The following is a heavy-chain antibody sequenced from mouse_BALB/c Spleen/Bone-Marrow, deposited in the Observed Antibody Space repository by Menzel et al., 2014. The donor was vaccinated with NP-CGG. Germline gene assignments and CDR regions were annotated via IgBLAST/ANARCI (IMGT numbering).Heavy chain of an antibody. Sequence: VQGVESGPGLVQPSQSLSIPCTVSGFSLSSYGVHWVRQSPGKGLEWLGVIWRGGSTDYNAAFMSRLSITKDNSKSQVFFKMNSPQADDTAIYYCAKNGNWYFDVWGAGTTVTVSS. CDR2: IWRGGST. V-gene: IGHV2-5*01. CDR1: GFSLSSYG. J-gene: IGHJ1*01. CDR3: AKNGNWYFDV. D-gene: IGHD1-1*02.